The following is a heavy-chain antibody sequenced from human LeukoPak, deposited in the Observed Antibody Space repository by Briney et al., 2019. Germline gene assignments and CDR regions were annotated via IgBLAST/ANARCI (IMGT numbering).Heavy chain of an antibody. V-gene: IGHV3-23*01. D-gene: IGHD3-10*01. CDR3: ASGRSFSPDY. CDR1: GFTFSSYA. Sequence: GGSLRLSCAAPGFTFSSYAMSWVRQGPGKGLEWVSSISSSGGSTHYADSVRGRFTISRDNSKNTLYLQMNSLRAEDTAVYYCASGRSFSPDYWGQGTLVTVSS. J-gene: IGHJ4*02. CDR2: ISSSGGST.